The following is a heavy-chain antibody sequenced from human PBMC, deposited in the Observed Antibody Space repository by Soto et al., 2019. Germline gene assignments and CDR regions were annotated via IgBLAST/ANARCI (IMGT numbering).Heavy chain of an antibody. CDR2: ISGSGGST. J-gene: IGHJ4*02. CDR3: AKDGITMVRGVTPPDY. V-gene: IGHV3-23*01. D-gene: IGHD3-10*01. Sequence: EVQLLESGGGLVQPGGSLRLSCAASGFTFSSYAMSWVRQAPGKGLEWVSAISGSGGSTYYADSVKGRFTISRDNSKNTLYLQMNSLRAEDTALYYCAKDGITMVRGVTPPDYWGQGTLVTVSS. CDR1: GFTFSSYA.